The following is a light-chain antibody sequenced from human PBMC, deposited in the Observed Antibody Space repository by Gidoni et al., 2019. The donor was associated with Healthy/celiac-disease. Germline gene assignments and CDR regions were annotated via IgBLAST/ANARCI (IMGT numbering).Light chain of an antibody. V-gene: IGLV3-19*01. CDR1: SLRSYY. CDR2: GKN. J-gene: IGLJ2*01. CDR3: NSRDSSGNHLV. Sequence: SSELTQDPAVSVALGQTVRITCQGDSLRSYYASCYQQKPGQAPVLCIYGKNNRPSGIPDRFSGSSSGNTASLTITGAQAEDEADYYCNSRDSSGNHLVFGGGTKLTVL.